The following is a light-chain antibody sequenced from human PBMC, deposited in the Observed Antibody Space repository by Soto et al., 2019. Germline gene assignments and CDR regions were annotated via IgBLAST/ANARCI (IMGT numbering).Light chain of an antibody. J-gene: IGLJ1*01. CDR2: EVS. Sequence: QSVLTQPPSASGSPGQSVTISCTGSSSDVGGYNYVSWYQQHPGKAPKLMIYEVSKRPSGVPDRFSGSKSGNTASLTVSGLQAEDDVDYSCNSYAGSNTFYVFGTGTKVTVL. V-gene: IGLV2-8*01. CDR1: SSDVGGYNY. CDR3: NSYAGSNTFYV.